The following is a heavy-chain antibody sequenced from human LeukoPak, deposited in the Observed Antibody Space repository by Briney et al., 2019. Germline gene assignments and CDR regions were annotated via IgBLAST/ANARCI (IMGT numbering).Heavy chain of an antibody. CDR1: GFTFSSYG. CDR2: ISYDGSNK. Sequence: GGSLRLSCAASGFTFSSYGMHWVRQAPGKGLEWVAVISYDGSNKYYADSVKGRFTISRDNSKNTLYLQMNSLRAEDTAVYYCAKGQDSSGYYYEVGTYFDYWGQGTLVTVSS. CDR3: AKGQDSSGYYYEVGTYFDY. D-gene: IGHD3-22*01. J-gene: IGHJ4*02. V-gene: IGHV3-30*18.